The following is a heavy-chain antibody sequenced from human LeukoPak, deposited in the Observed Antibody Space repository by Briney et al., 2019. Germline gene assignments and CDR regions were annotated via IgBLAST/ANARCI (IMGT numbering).Heavy chain of an antibody. D-gene: IGHD5-18*01. CDR1: VGSSSGNY. Sequence: SETPSLTCAVYVGSSSGNYWRWIRQPPGGGREWIGEIFHDIGTARGPPTYNPSSKSRVTISVDTSKNQFSLTLNAVTAADTAVYYCARRSGYSYGSGNWFDPWGQGTLVTVSS. CDR2: IFHDIGTARGPP. CDR3: ARRSGYSYGSGNWFDP. V-gene: IGHV4-34*01. J-gene: IGHJ5*02.